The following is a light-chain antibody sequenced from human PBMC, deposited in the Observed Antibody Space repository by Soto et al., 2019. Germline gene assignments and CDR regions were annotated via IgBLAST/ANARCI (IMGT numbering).Light chain of an antibody. Sequence: DIQMTQSPSTLSGSVGDRVTITCRASQTISSWLAWCQQKPGKAPKLLIYKASTLKSGVPSRFSGSGSGAEFTLTITSLQPDAFATYYCQHYNSYSEAVGKGTKVDSK. CDR1: QTISSW. CDR2: KAS. J-gene: IGKJ1*01. CDR3: QHYNSYSEA. V-gene: IGKV1-5*03.